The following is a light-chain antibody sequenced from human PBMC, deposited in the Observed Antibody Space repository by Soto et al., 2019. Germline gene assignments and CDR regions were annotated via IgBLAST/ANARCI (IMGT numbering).Light chain of an antibody. CDR3: CSYAGSSTLYV. J-gene: IGLJ1*01. CDR2: EVS. CDR1: SSDVGSYNL. V-gene: IGLV2-23*02. Sequence: QSALTQPASVSGSPGQAITISCTGTSSDVGSYNLVSWYQQHPGKDPKLMIYEVSKRPSGVSNRFSGSKSGNTASLTISGLQAEDEADYYGCSYAGSSTLYVFGTGTKVTVL.